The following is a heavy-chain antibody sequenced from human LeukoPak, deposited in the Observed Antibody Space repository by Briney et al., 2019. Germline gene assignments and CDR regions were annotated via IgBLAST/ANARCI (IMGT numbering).Heavy chain of an antibody. Sequence: GGSLRLSCAASGFTFSSCGFNWVRQAPGKGLEWVSSIGPTGTDRYYADSVRGRFTISRDNAKNSMYLQMDSLRDEDTAVYYCATETIGRHYDYWGQGTLLSVSS. CDR2: IGPTGTDR. V-gene: IGHV3-21*01. J-gene: IGHJ4*02. D-gene: IGHD1-14*01. CDR3: ATETIGRHYDY. CDR1: GFTFSSCG.